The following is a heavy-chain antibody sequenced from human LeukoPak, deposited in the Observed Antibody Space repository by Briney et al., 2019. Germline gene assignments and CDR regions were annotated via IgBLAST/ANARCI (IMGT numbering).Heavy chain of an antibody. D-gene: IGHD2/OR15-2a*01. CDR2: IYYSGST. CDR3: ARARDYFTYYYYYYMDV. Sequence: SETLSLTCAVSGYSISSGYYWGWIRQPPGKGLEWIGYIYYSGSTNYNPSLKSRVTISVDTSKNQFSLKLSSVTAADTAVYYCARARDYFTYYYYYYMDVWGKGTTVTVSS. J-gene: IGHJ6*03. CDR1: GYSISSGYY. V-gene: IGHV4-61*01.